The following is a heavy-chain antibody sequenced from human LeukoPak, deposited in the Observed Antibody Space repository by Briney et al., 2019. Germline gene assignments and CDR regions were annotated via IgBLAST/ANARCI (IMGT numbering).Heavy chain of an antibody. D-gene: IGHD1-26*01. J-gene: IGHJ3*02. Sequence: AGGSLRLSCAASGFTFSSYGMHWVRQAPGKGLEWVAVIWYDGSNKYYADSVKGRFTISRDNSKNTLYLQMNSLRAEDTAVYYCARDWEAWELNGAFDIWGQGTMVTVSS. CDR2: IWYDGSNK. CDR3: ARDWEAWELNGAFDI. V-gene: IGHV3-33*01. CDR1: GFTFSSYG.